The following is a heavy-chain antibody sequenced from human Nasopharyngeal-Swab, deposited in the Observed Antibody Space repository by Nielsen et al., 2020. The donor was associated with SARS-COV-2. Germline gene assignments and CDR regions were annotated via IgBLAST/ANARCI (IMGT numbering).Heavy chain of an antibody. J-gene: IGHJ6*03. D-gene: IGHD2-2*02. Sequence: WVRQAPGQRLEWMGWINAGNGNTKYSQKFQGRVTITRDTSASTAYMELSSLRSEDTAVYYCAIYSVPAAIGVGYYYYYMDVWGKGTTVTVSS. CDR2: INAGNGNT. V-gene: IGHV1-3*01. CDR3: AIYSVPAAIGVGYYYYYMDV.